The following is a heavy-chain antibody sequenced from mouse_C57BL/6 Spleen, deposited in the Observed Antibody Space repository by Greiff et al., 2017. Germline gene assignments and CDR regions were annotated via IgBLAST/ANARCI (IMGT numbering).Heavy chain of an antibody. D-gene: IGHD2-4*01. CDR1: GYSFTGYY. CDR3: ARGALYYDYVGGFAY. CDR2: INPSTGGT. V-gene: IGHV1-42*01. J-gene: IGHJ3*01. Sequence: VQLKESGPELVKPGASVKISCKASGYSFTGYYMNWVKQSPEKSLGWIGEINPSTGGTTYNQKFKAKDTLTVDKSSSTAYMQLKSLTSEDSAVYYCARGALYYDYVGGFAYWGQGTLVTVSA.